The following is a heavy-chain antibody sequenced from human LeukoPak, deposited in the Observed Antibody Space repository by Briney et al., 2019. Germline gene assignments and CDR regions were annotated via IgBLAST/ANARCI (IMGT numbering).Heavy chain of an antibody. CDR2: INHSGST. CDR3: ARGPARLYHY. Sequence: SETLSLTCAVYGGSFSGYYWSWIRQPPGKGLEWIGEINHSGSTNYNPSLKSRVTISVDTSKNQFSLKLSSVTAADTAVYYCARGPARLYHYWGQGTLVTVSP. V-gene: IGHV4-34*01. D-gene: IGHD2-2*01. J-gene: IGHJ4*02. CDR1: GGSFSGYY.